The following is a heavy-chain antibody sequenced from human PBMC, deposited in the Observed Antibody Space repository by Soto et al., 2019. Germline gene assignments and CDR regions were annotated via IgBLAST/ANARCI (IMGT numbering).Heavy chain of an antibody. D-gene: IGHD2-21*02. CDR2: IDPSDSYT. J-gene: IGHJ4*02. Sequence: PGESLKISCKGSGYSFTIYCISWVRQMPWKGLEWMGRIDPSDSYTNYSPSFQGHVTISADKSISTAYLQWSSLKASDTAMYYCARLSTPVFCGGDCYDFDYWGQGTLVTVSS. CDR3: ARLSTPVFCGGDCYDFDY. V-gene: IGHV5-10-1*01. CDR1: GYSFTIYC.